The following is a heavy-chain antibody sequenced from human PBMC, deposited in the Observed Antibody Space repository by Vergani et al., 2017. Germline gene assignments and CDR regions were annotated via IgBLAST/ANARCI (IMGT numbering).Heavy chain of an antibody. D-gene: IGHD3-22*01. CDR3: ARMGGYDEGDAFRIGYFDS. Sequence: QVQLQESAPGLVKPSQTLSLTCSVSVDSISSGVYYWNWIRQHPGKGLEWIGYIYSTGSTHHNPSLRRRINMSVDTSKNQSSLNLNSVTAADTAMYYCARMGGYDEGDAFRIGYFDSWGPGILVTVSS. CDR1: VDSISSGVYY. J-gene: IGHJ4*02. CDR2: IYSTGST. V-gene: IGHV4-31*03.